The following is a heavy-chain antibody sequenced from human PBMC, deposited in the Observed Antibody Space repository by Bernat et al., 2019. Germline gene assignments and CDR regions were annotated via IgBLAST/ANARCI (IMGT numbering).Heavy chain of an antibody. CDR1: GFTFGTYA. Sequence: EVQLLESGGGLVQPGGSLRLSCAASGFTFGTYALSWVRQVPGKGLEWVSTISGSRDKTWYADSAKGRFIISRDNSKNTLYLQMNSLRAEDTALYYCTKNLAQDGGGYRGVYWGRGTLVTVSS. CDR2: ISGSRDKT. J-gene: IGHJ4*02. V-gene: IGHV3-23*01. D-gene: IGHD6-25*01. CDR3: TKNLAQDGGGYRGVY.